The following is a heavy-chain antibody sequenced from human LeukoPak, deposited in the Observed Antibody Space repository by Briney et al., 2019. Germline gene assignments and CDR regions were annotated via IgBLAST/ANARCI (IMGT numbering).Heavy chain of an antibody. Sequence: SETLSLTCTVSGGSISSGGYYWSWIRQHPGKGLEWIGYIYYSGSTYYNPSLKSRVTISVDTSKNQFSLKLSSVTAADTAVYYCARDSRGFQSGKNDAFDIWGQGTMVTVSS. CDR2: IYYSGST. V-gene: IGHV4-31*03. J-gene: IGHJ3*02. CDR1: GGSISSGGYY. D-gene: IGHD3-10*01. CDR3: ARDSRGFQSGKNDAFDI.